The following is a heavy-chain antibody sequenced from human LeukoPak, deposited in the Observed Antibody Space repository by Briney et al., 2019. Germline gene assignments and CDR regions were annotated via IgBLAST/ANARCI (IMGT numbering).Heavy chain of an antibody. CDR1: GYTFTSYD. CDR3: ARAADCSSTSCLSEYFQH. Sequence: ASVKVSCKASGYTFTSYDINWVRQATGQGLEWMGWMNPNSGNTGYAQKFQGRVTMTRNTSISTAYMELSSLRSEDTAVYYCARAADCSSTSCLSEYFQHWGQGTLVTVSS. J-gene: IGHJ1*01. D-gene: IGHD2-2*01. CDR2: MNPNSGNT. V-gene: IGHV1-8*01.